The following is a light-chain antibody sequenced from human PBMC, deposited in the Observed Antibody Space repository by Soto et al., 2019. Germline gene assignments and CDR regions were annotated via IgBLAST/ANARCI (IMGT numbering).Light chain of an antibody. CDR3: SSYTSRSTLTV. CDR1: SSDVGGYDY. CDR2: EVG. V-gene: IGLV2-14*01. Sequence: QSALTQPASVSGSPGQSITISCTGTSSDVGGYDYVSWYQQHPGKAPKLMIYEVGNRPSGISNRFSGSKSGNTASLTISGLQAEDEADYYCSSYTSRSTLTVFGGGTKVTVL. J-gene: IGLJ2*01.